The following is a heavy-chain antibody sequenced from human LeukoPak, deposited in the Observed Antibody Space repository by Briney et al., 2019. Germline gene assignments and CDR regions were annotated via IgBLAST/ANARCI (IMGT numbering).Heavy chain of an antibody. V-gene: IGHV3-53*01. CDR3: TRDRSFGFFDH. Sequence: GGSLRLSCVAPGLTVSRHYMTWVRQAPGKGLEWLSVISTGGSTNYADSVKGRFTISRDNSKNILYLQMNSLRAEDTAVYYCTRDRSFGFFDHWGQGTLVTVSS. CDR1: GLTVSRHY. CDR2: ISTGGST. D-gene: IGHD5-18*01. J-gene: IGHJ4*02.